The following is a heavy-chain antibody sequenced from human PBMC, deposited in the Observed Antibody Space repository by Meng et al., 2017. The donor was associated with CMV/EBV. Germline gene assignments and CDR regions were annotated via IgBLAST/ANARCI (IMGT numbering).Heavy chain of an antibody. CDR3: ARDLTGDYDSSGYFGY. CDR2: IIPIFGTA. V-gene: IGHV1-69*05. D-gene: IGHD3-22*01. J-gene: IGHJ4*02. CDR1: GGTFSSYA. Sequence: SVKVSCKASGGTFSSYAISWVRQAPGQGLEWMGGIIPIFGTANYAQKFQGRVTITTDESTSTAYMELSSLRSEDTAVYYCARDLTGDYDSSGYFGYWGQGTLVTVSS.